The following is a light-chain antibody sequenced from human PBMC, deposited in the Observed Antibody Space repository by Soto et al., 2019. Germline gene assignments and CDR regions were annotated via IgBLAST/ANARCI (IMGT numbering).Light chain of an antibody. J-gene: IGLJ1*01. CDR1: SSDVGGYNH. CDR3: SSHTASTTRI. V-gene: IGLV2-14*01. CDR2: EVT. Sequence: QSALTQPASVSGSPGQSITISCTGTSSDVGGYNHVSWYQHHPGKAPKRIIYEVTKRPSGVSNRFSGSKSGDTASLTISGLQAEDEADYYCSSHTASTTRIFGTGTQLTVL.